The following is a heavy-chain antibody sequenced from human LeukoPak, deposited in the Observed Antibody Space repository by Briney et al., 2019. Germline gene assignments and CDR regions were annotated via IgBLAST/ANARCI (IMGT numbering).Heavy chain of an antibody. Sequence: GSLRLSCAASGFTFSSYAMHWVRQAPGKGLEWVAVISYDGSNKYYADSVKGRFTISRDNSKNTLYLQMNSLRAEDTAVYYCARDTSAVAGTDSLDYWGQGTLVTVSS. J-gene: IGHJ4*02. CDR2: ISYDGSNK. D-gene: IGHD6-19*01. CDR1: GFTFSSYA. CDR3: ARDTSAVAGTDSLDY. V-gene: IGHV3-30-3*01.